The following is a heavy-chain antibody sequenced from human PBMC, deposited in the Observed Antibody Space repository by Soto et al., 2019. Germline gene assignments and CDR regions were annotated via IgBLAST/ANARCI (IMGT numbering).Heavy chain of an antibody. Sequence: EVQLVESGGGLVKPGGSLRLSCAASDFTISNAWMNWVRQAPGKGLEWVGRIKTKTEGEATDYAAPLKGRSTISRDDSKNTLFLQMNSLKTEDTAVYYCTTGSVEGVWGQGATVTVSS. V-gene: IGHV3-15*07. CDR3: TTGSVEGV. J-gene: IGHJ6*02. CDR1: DFTISNAW. CDR2: IKTKTEGEAT. D-gene: IGHD2-15*01.